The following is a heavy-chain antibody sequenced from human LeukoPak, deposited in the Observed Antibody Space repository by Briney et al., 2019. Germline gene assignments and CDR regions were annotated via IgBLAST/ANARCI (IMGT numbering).Heavy chain of an antibody. V-gene: IGHV4-59*08. D-gene: IGHD2-21*01. Sequence: SETLSLTCIVSGGSISGYHWGWVRQAPGKGLAHISFINYNGDTNYNPSLKSRITMSVDTSKNQFSLKLSSVSAADTAVYYCARLGDCGHDCYSHDYWGQGTLVTVSS. CDR1: GGSISGYH. J-gene: IGHJ4*02. CDR2: INYNGDT. CDR3: ARLGDCGHDCYSHDY.